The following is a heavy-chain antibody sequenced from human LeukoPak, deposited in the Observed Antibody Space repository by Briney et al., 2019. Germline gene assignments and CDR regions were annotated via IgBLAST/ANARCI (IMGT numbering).Heavy chain of an antibody. V-gene: IGHV4-34*01. CDR2: INHSGST. CDR3: ARVSSVWIKDYYYYMDV. J-gene: IGHJ6*03. Sequence: PSETLSLTCAVYGGSFSGYYWSWIRQPPGKGLEWIGEINHSGSTNYNPSLKSRVTISLDTSKNQFSLKLSSVTAADTAVYYCARVSSVWIKDYYYYMDVWGKGTTVTVSS. CDR1: GGSFSGYY. D-gene: IGHD5-12*01.